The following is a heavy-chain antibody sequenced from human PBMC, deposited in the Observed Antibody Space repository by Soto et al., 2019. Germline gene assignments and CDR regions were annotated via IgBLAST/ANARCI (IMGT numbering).Heavy chain of an antibody. CDR2: IYPADSDT. V-gene: IGHV5-51*01. CDR3: ARLTYHGSSFDGGYFDY. J-gene: IGHJ4*02. Sequence: PGESLKISCKGSAYRFSIYWIGWVRQMPGKGLEWMGIIYPADSDTRYSPSFQGQVTISADRSISTAYLHWSSLKASDTAMYYCARLTYHGSSFDGGYFDYWGQGTPVTVSS. CDR1: AYRFSIYW. D-gene: IGHD1-26*01.